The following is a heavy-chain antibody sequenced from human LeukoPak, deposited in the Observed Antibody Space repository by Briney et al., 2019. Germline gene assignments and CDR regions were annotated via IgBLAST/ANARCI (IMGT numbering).Heavy chain of an antibody. Sequence: PSETLSLTCTVSGDSISSSYWSWIRQPPGKGLEWIGYIYYTGSSYYNPSLKSRATTSIDTSKNQFSLKLSSVTAADTAVYYCARAPSNYYDSSGYRFDYWGQGTLVTVSS. CDR3: ARAPSNYYDSSGYRFDY. J-gene: IGHJ4*02. D-gene: IGHD3-22*01. CDR1: GDSISSSY. CDR2: IYYTGSS. V-gene: IGHV4-59*01.